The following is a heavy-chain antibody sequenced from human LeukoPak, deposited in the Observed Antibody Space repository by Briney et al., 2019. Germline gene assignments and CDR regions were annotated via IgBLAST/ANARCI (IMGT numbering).Heavy chain of an antibody. CDR1: GFTASSNY. V-gene: IGHV3-53*04. Sequence: GGSLRLSCPASGFTASSNYMSWVRQAPGKWLEWVSVIYSDDRTYYADSVKGRFTISRHTSKKTLYLQMNSLRAEDTAMYYCAREVMAKRRAFDIWGQGTVVTVSS. CDR3: AREVMAKRRAFDI. J-gene: IGHJ3*02. D-gene: IGHD2-8*01. CDR2: IYSDDRT.